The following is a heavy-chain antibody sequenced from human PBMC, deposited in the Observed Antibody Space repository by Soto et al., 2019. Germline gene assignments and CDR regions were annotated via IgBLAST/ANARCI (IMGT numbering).Heavy chain of an antibody. CDR3: VTDSQYYDVLTFEY. CDR2: IKSKTDGGTA. CDR1: GVAFGTAW. J-gene: IGHJ4*02. Sequence: EVQVVESGGGLAKPGGSLRLSCAVSGVAFGTAWMTWVRQAPGKGLEWIGRIKSKTDGGTADYAAPVKGRFTISRDDSKNTLYLQMNSLKTDDTGTYYCVTDSQYYDVLTFEYWGQGTLVTVSS. D-gene: IGHD3-9*01. V-gene: IGHV3-15*01.